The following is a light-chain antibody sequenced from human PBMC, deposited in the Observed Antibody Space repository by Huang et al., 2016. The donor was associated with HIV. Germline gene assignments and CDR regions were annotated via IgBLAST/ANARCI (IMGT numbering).Light chain of an antibody. CDR3: MQGTHWPPS. CDR2: KVS. J-gene: IGKJ2*01. CDR1: QSLVHSDGNTY. Sequence: DVVMTQSPLSLPVTLGQPASISCRSSQSLVHSDGNTYLNWFQQRPGQSPRRLIYKVSNRDSGVPDRFSGSGSGTDFTLKISRVEAEDVGVYYCMQGTHWPPSFDQGTKLEIK. V-gene: IGKV2-30*02.